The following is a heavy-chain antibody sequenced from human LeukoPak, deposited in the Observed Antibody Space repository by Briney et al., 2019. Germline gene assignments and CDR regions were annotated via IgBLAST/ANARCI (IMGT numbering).Heavy chain of an antibody. J-gene: IGHJ4*02. CDR1: GYTFKTYA. V-gene: IGHV7-4-1*02. CDR2: INPSNGNP. D-gene: IGHD4-17*01. Sequence: ASVKVSCKSSGYTFKTYAINWLRQAPGQGLEWVGWINPSNGNPTYAQGFTGRFVFSLDTSVSTAFLHISSLQIEGTAVYYCARDTPDGRVTKFDYWGQGTLVTVSS. CDR3: ARDTPDGRVTKFDY.